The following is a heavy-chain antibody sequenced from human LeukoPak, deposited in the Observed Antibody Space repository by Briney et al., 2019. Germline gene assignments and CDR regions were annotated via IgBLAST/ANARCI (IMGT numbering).Heavy chain of an antibody. Sequence: SETLSLTCTVSGGSIGSYYWSWIRQPPGKGLEWIGEINHSGSTNYSPSLKSRVTISVDTSKNQFSLKLSSVTAADTAVYYCARGLVDSSGYGYYYYGMDVWGQGTTVTVSS. D-gene: IGHD3-22*01. CDR2: INHSGST. CDR1: GGSIGSYY. J-gene: IGHJ6*02. CDR3: ARGLVDSSGYGYYYYGMDV. V-gene: IGHV4-34*01.